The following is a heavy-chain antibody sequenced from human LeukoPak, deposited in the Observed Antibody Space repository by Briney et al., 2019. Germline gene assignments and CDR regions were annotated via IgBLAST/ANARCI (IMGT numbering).Heavy chain of an antibody. V-gene: IGHV4-39*01. CDR1: DVSLSSSSFY. CDR2: IYYSGNT. J-gene: IGHJ4*02. CDR3: ARHMVSFSSSFDY. D-gene: IGHD6-6*01. Sequence: SSETLSLTCTVSDVSLSSSSFYWDWTRQPPGKGLEWIGTIYYSGNTYYNPSLKSRVTISIDTSKNLFSLKLNSVTAADTAVYFCARHMVSFSSSFDYWGQGTLVTVSS.